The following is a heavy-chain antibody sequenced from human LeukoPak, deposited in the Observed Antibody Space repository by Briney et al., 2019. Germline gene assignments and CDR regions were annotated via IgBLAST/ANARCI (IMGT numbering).Heavy chain of an antibody. CDR3: ARDSMVRGLLRDENYHYYGMDV. CDR2: INHSGST. V-gene: IGHV4-34*01. D-gene: IGHD3-10*01. CDR1: GGSFSGYY. J-gene: IGHJ6*02. Sequence: SETLSLTCAVYGGSFSGYYWSWIRQPPGNRLEWIGEINHSGSTNYNPSLKSRVTISVDTSKNQFSLKLSSVTAADTAVYYCARDSMVRGLLRDENYHYYGMDVWGQGTTVTVSS.